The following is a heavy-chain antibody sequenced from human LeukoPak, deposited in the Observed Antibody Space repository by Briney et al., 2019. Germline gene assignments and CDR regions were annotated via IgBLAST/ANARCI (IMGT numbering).Heavy chain of an antibody. CDR3: ARDAPYLGGNTHLDY. J-gene: IGHJ4*02. Sequence: GGSLRLSCTASGFTFSNYNMNWVRQAPEKGLEWISYISSSGDTIYYADSMKGRFTISRDNAKNSLFLQMSSLRADDTAVYYCARDAPYLGGNTHLDYWGQGTLVTVSS. CDR2: ISSSGDTI. CDR1: GFTFSNYN. D-gene: IGHD4-23*01. V-gene: IGHV3-48*03.